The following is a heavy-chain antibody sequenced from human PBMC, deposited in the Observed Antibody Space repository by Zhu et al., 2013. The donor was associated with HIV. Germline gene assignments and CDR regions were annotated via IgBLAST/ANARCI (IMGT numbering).Heavy chain of an antibody. CDR3: ARDRLGWSGSYQGWFDP. V-gene: IGHV1-2*02. Sequence: HVQLVQSGAEVKKPGASVKVSCKASGYTFPGYYMHWVRQAPGQGLEWMGWINPNSGGTNYAQKFQGRVTMTRDTSITTAYMELSSLTSDDTAVYYCARDRLGWSGSYQGWFDPWGPGTLVTVSS. J-gene: IGHJ5*02. CDR1: GYTFPGYY. CDR2: INPNSGGT. D-gene: IGHD1-26*01.